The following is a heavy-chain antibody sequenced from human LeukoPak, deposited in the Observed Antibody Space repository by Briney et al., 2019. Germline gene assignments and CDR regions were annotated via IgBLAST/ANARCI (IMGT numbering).Heavy chain of an antibody. V-gene: IGHV3-23*01. D-gene: IGHD1-26*01. CDR2: ITSGFTP. CDR3: AKDYSDSRVGDVFLEY. CDR1: GLTFSNYA. J-gene: IGHJ4*02. Sequence: PGGSLRLSCAASGLTFSNYAMSWFRQAPGKRLEWVSGITSGFTPLYADSVKGRFTISRDNSKSTFHLQMNSLRAEDTAVYYCAKDYSDSRVGDVFLEYWGQGTLVTVSS.